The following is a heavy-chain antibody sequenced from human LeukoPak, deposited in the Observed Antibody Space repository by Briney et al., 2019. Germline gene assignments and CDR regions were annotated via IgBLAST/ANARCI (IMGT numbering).Heavy chain of an antibody. D-gene: IGHD6-13*01. CDR3: ARTYSSSWYGNWFDP. CDR2: IYTSGST. Sequence: SETLSLTCTVSGGSISSYYWSWIRQPAGKGLEWIGRIYTSGSTNYNPSLKSRVTRSVDTSKNQFSLKLSSVTAADTAVYYCARTYSSSWYGNWFDPWGQGTLVTVSS. CDR1: GGSISSYY. V-gene: IGHV4-4*07. J-gene: IGHJ5*02.